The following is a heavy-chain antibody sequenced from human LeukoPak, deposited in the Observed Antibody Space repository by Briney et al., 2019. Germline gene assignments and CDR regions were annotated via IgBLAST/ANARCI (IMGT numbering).Heavy chain of an antibody. J-gene: IGHJ3*01. Sequence: GGSLRLSCAASGFSVSANYMTWVRQAPGKGLEWVSVLYSGGGAYYADSVKDRFTISRDYSQNTLLLQMNSLRAEDTALYYCAKGKTSDDIIEDGFDLWGQGTMVAVSS. CDR3: AKGKTSDDIIEDGFDL. CDR1: GFSVSANY. CDR2: LYSGGGA. D-gene: IGHD3-9*01. V-gene: IGHV3-66*01.